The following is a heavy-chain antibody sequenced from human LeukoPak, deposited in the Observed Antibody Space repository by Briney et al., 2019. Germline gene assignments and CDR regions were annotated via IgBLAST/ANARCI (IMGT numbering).Heavy chain of an antibody. V-gene: IGHV3-30*04. Sequence: GGSLRLSCAASGFTFSNSPMHWVRRAPGKGLEWVAVISPHSDVKNYADSVKDRFTISRDNSKNTLDLQMNSLRAEDTAVYYCAREGGSSGYAGYFDYWGQGGLVTVPS. D-gene: IGHD3-22*01. CDR3: AREGGSSGYAGYFDY. CDR1: GFTFSNSP. J-gene: IGHJ4*02. CDR2: ISPHSDVK.